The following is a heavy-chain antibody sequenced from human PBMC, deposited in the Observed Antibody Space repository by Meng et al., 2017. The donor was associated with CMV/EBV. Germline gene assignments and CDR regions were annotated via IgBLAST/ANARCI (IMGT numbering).Heavy chain of an antibody. D-gene: IGHD1-26*01. CDR3: ARSRAIVGARAGWFDP. CDR2: IIPILGIA. Sequence: GGAFGSSAISCVLQAPGQGLGWMGGIIPILGIANYAQKFQGRVTITADKSTSTAYMELSSLRSEDTAVYYCARSRAIVGARAGWFDPWGQGTLVTVSS. V-gene: IGHV1-69*10. J-gene: IGHJ5*02. CDR1: GGAFGSSA.